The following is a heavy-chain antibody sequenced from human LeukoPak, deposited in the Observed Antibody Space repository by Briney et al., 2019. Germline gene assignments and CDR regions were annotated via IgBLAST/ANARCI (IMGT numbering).Heavy chain of an antibody. CDR1: GFTFSSYA. V-gene: IGHV3-23*01. CDR2: ISGSGGST. J-gene: IGHJ4*02. CDR3: GAYDYIWGSYRYRRSDY. Sequence: GGSLRLSCAASGFTFSSYAMSWVRQAPGKGLEWVSAISGSGGSTYYADSVKGRFTISRDNSKNTPYLQMNSLRAEDTAVYYCGAYDYIWGSYRYRRSDYWGQGTLVTVPS. D-gene: IGHD3-16*02.